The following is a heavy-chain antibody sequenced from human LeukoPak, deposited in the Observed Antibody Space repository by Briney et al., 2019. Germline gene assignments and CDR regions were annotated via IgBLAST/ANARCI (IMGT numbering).Heavy chain of an antibody. CDR2: ISYDGGFK. V-gene: IGHV3-30-3*01. J-gene: IGHJ4*02. D-gene: IGHD4-11*01. CDR3: AKDGGSNFDYFDY. Sequence: GRSLRLSCAVSGFNFNDYAMHWLRQAPGKGLEWVAVISYDGGFKYYADSLKGRFTISRDNSKNTLYLQMNSLRAEDTAVYYCAKDGGSNFDYFDYWGQGTLVTVSS. CDR1: GFNFNDYA.